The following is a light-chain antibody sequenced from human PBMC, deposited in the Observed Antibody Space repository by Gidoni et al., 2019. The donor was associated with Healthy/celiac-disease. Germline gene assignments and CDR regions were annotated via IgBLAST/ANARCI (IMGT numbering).Light chain of an antibody. CDR1: NIGIKS. CDR3: QVWDSSSDLL. J-gene: IGLJ2*01. V-gene: IGLV3-21*03. Sequence: SYVLTQPHSVSVAPGKTARITCGGNNIGIKSVHWYQQKPGQPPVLVVYDDSDRPSGIPERFSGSHSGNTATLTISRVEAGDEADYYCQVWDSSSDLLFGGGTKLTVL. CDR2: DDS.